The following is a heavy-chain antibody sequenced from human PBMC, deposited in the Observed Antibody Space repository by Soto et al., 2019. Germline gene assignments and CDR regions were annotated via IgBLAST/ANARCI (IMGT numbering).Heavy chain of an antibody. Sequence: QVQLVESGGGVVQPGRTLRLSCAASGFTFNIHGMHWVRQAPGKGLEWVAVIWSDGSTTYYADSVRGRFTISRDNSKNTLDLQMTSLRVEDTAVYYCVREGPISGTGAFDILGQGKKVTVSS. D-gene: IGHD6-25*01. V-gene: IGHV3-33*01. CDR2: IWSDGSTT. CDR1: GFTFNIHG. CDR3: VREGPISGTGAFDI. J-gene: IGHJ3*02.